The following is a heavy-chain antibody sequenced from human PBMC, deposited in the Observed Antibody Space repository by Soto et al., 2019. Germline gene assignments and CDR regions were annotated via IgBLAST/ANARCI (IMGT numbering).Heavy chain of an antibody. CDR1: EGTFSSYT. CDR3: ARETVAAPLRY. CDR2: IIPILGIA. D-gene: IGHD2-15*01. J-gene: IGHJ4*02. V-gene: IGHV1-69*08. Sequence: QVQLVQSGAEVKKPGSSVKVSCKGSEGTFSSYTISWVRQAPGQGLEWMGRIIPILGIANYAQKFQGRVTITADKSTSTAYMELSSLRSEDTAVYYCARETVAAPLRYWGQGTLVTVSS.